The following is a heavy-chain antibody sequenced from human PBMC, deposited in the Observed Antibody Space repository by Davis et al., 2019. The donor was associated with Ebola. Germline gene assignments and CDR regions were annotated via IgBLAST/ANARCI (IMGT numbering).Heavy chain of an antibody. D-gene: IGHD3-3*01. J-gene: IGHJ3*02. CDR2: ISAYNGNT. Sequence: ASVKVSCKASGYTFTSYGISWVRQAPGQGLEWMGWISAYNGNTNYAQKLQGRVTMTTDTSTSTAYMELRSLRSDDTAVYYCARDFTIFGVVILGDAFDIWGQGTMVTVSS. CDR3: ARDFTIFGVVILGDAFDI. V-gene: IGHV1-18*01. CDR1: GYTFTSYG.